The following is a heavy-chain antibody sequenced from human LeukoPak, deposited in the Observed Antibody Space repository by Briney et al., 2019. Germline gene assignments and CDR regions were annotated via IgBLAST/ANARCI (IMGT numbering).Heavy chain of an antibody. CDR2: IKQDGSEK. D-gene: IGHD3-22*01. Sequence: QPGGSLRLSCAASGFTFSDFWMSWVRQAPGKGLEWVANIKQDGSEKYYVDSVKGRFTISRDNAKNSLYLQMNSLRAEDTAVYYCARVRDYYDSSGYFDYWGQGTLVTVSS. CDR3: ARVRDYYDSSGYFDY. CDR1: GFTFSDFW. J-gene: IGHJ4*02. V-gene: IGHV3-7*01.